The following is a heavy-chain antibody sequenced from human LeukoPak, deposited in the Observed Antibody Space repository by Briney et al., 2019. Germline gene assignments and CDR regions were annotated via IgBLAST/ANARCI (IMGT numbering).Heavy chain of an antibody. CDR1: GGSISSYY. D-gene: IGHD4/OR15-4a*01. J-gene: IGHJ5*02. CDR3: ARSTMVNTATGWFDP. CDR2: IYNSGST. V-gene: IGHV4-59*12. Sequence: SETLSLTCTVSGGSISSYYWSWIRQPPGKGLEWIGYIYNSGSTNYNPSLRSRVTMSLDTSKNRISLKLSSVTAADTAMYYCARSTMVNTATGWFDPWGQGTLVTVSS.